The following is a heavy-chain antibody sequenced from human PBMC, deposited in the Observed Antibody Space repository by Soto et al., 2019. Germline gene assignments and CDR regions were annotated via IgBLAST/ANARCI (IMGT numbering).Heavy chain of an antibody. CDR3: ARKAQRTYYYYGMDV. CDR2: INAGNGNT. Sequence: QVPLVQSGAEVKKPGASVKVSCKASGYTFTSYAMHWVRQAPGQRLEWMGWINAGNGNTKYSQKFQGRVTITRDTSASTAYMELSSLRSEDTAVYYCARKAQRTYYYYGMDVWGQGTTVTVSS. J-gene: IGHJ6*02. V-gene: IGHV1-3*01. CDR1: GYTFTSYA.